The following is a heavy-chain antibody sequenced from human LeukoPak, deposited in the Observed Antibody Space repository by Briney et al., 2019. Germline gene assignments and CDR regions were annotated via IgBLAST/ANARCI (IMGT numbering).Heavy chain of an antibody. CDR1: GFTFSSYW. D-gene: IGHD3-16*01. CDR2: IKQDGSEK. CDR3: AKDFHSDSGARAFDI. Sequence: PGGSLRLSCAASGFTFSSYWMSWVRQAPGKGLEWVASIKQDGSEKDYVDSVKGRFTISRDNAKNSLYLQMNSLRAEDTAVYYCAKDFHSDSGARAFDIWGQGTMVTVSS. V-gene: IGHV3-7*01. J-gene: IGHJ3*02.